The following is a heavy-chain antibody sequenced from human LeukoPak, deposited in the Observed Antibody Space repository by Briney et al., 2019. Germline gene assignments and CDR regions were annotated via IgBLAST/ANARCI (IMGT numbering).Heavy chain of an antibody. CDR1: GYTFTGYY. Sequence: SVKVSCKASGYTFTGYYMHWVRQAPGQGLEWMGWINPNSGGTNYAQKFQGWVTMTRDTSISTAYMELSRLRSDDTAVYYCARDSPDYGSGFDPWGQGTLVTVSS. J-gene: IGHJ5*02. V-gene: IGHV1-2*04. CDR2: INPNSGGT. CDR3: ARDSPDYGSGFDP. D-gene: IGHD3-10*01.